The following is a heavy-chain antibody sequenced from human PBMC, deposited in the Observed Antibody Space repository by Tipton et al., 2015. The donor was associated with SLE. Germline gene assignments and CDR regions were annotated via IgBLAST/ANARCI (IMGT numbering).Heavy chain of an antibody. CDR1: GASISSNY. CDR2: VYYTGST. CDR3: ARGRLWLHY. V-gene: IGHV4-59*01. D-gene: IGHD5-18*01. Sequence: TLSLTCSVSGASISSNYWSWIRQPPGKGLEWLGYVYYTGSTNYNPSLKGRVTMSADTSKNQFSLRLTSVTAADTAVYYCARGRLWLHYRGQGTLVTVSS. J-gene: IGHJ4*02.